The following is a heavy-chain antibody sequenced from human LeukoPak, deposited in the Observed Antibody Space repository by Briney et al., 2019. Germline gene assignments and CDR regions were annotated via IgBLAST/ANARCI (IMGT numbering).Heavy chain of an antibody. Sequence: PSETLSLTCTVSGGSMNTYYWTWIRQPPGKGLEWIGYIYHSGSTKYNPSLKSRVTISVDTSKNQFSLNLSSVTAAGAAVYYCARGGYSGKDYNNWGQGTLVTVSS. J-gene: IGHJ4*02. CDR3: ARGGYSGKDYNN. D-gene: IGHD5-12*01. CDR2: IYHSGST. V-gene: IGHV4-59*01. CDR1: GGSMNTYY.